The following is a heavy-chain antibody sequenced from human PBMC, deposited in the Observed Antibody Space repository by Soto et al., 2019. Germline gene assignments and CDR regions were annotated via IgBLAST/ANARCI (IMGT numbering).Heavy chain of an antibody. CDR3: VRDTMRASAAASLDY. J-gene: IGHJ4*02. Sequence: XGSLGLSCAASGFTFSTYEFNWVRQAPGRGLEWISYISVSGNIIKYAESVKGRFTISRDNADNSLHLHMSNLRVDDTALYFCVRDTMRASAAASLDYWGQGTQVTVS. CDR2: ISVSGNII. CDR1: GFTFSTYE. V-gene: IGHV3-48*03. D-gene: IGHD2-2*01.